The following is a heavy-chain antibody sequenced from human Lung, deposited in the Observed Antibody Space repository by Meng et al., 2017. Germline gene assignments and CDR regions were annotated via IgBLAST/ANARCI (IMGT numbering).Heavy chain of an antibody. CDR1: GYTFTSSA. Sequence: QGQLVHSGAEVKKPGASVTVSCKAFGYTFTSSAIHWVRQAPGQSLEWMGWITPGSGNTKYSQKFQGRVTITRDTSASTAYMELSTLRSEVTAVYYCARDFTSGSSGDPWGQGTLVTVSS. CDR2: ITPGSGNT. CDR3: ARDFTSGSSGDP. D-gene: IGHD6-19*01. V-gene: IGHV1-3*01. J-gene: IGHJ5*02.